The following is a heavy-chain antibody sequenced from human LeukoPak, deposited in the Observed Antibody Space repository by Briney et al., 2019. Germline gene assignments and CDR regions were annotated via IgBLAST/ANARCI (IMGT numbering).Heavy chain of an antibody. CDR3: ARPIAVAGDY. Sequence: GGSLRLSCAASGFTFSNYAMHWVRQAPGEGLEWVASINHNGNVNYYVDSVKGRFTISRDNAKNSLYLQMSNLRAEDTAVYYCARPIAVAGDYWGQGTLVTVSS. J-gene: IGHJ4*02. CDR1: GFTFSNYA. D-gene: IGHD6-19*01. CDR2: INHNGNVN. V-gene: IGHV3-7*01.